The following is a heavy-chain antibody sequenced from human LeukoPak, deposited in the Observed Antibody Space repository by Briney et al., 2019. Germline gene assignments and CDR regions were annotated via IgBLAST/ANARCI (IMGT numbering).Heavy chain of an antibody. V-gene: IGHV3-48*01. D-gene: IGHD2-8*01. J-gene: IGHJ4*02. CDR3: ARVTVYAPTEGYSDY. CDR2: ISSSTSTI. Sequence: GGSLRLSCVGSGFTFSTYSMNWVRQAPGKGLEWVSYISSSTSTIYYVDSVKGRFTISRDNAKNSLYLQMNSLRAEDTAVYYCARVTVYAPTEGYSDYWGQGTLVTVSS. CDR1: GFTFSTYS.